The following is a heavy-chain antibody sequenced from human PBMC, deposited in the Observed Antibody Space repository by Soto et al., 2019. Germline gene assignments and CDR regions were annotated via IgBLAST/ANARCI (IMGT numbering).Heavy chain of an antibody. CDR1: GFTFSSYA. V-gene: IGHV3-23*01. CDR3: AKGYYDILTGYLNYYGMDV. D-gene: IGHD3-9*01. Sequence: GGSLRLSCAASGFTFSSYAMSWVRQAPGKGLEWVSAISGSGGSTYYADSVKGRFTISRDNSKNTLYLQMNSLRAEDTAVYYCAKGYYDILTGYLNYYGMDVWGQGTTVTVSS. J-gene: IGHJ6*02. CDR2: ISGSGGST.